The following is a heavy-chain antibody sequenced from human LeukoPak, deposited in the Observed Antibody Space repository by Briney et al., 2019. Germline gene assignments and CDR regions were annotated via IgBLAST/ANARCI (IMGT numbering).Heavy chain of an antibody. CDR3: ERRLKGSYGNPFDY. V-gene: IGHV1-3*01. CDR1: GYSFTTYA. CDR2: INPDKGDT. D-gene: IGHD4-17*01. Sequence: ASVKVSCKASGYSFTTYATHWVRQAPGQRLEWMGWINPDKGDTKYSQNFQGRLTVTRDTSASTTYMELSSLVSEDTAVYYCERRLKGSYGNPFDYWGQGTLVTVSS. J-gene: IGHJ4*02.